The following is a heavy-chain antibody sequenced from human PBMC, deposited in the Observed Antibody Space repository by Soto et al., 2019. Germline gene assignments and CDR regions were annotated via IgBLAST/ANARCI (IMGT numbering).Heavy chain of an antibody. CDR3: AHSPLLLTTVVRDPFDY. Sequence: QITLKESGTTLVKPTQTLTLTCTFSGFSLSTSGVGVGWIRQPPGKALEWLALIYWDDDKRYSPSLKSRPTSPKXXPXDXXMLTMTNMAPVDTATYSCAHSPLLLTTVVRDPFDYWGQGILVTVSS. D-gene: IGHD4-17*01. CDR2: IYWDDDK. CDR1: GFSLSTSGVG. V-gene: IGHV2-5*02. J-gene: IGHJ4*02.